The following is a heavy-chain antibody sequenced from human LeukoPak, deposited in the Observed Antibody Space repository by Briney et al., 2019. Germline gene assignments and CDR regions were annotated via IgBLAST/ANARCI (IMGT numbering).Heavy chain of an antibody. Sequence: GGSLRLSCAASGFTFSSYAVSWVRQAPGKGLEWVSAISGSGGSTYYADSVKGRFTISRDNSKNTLYLQMSSLRAEDTAVYYCVKDNDYGDYAGVFDYWGQGTLVTVSS. CDR3: VKDNDYGDYAGVFDY. J-gene: IGHJ4*02. D-gene: IGHD4-17*01. V-gene: IGHV3-23*01. CDR1: GFTFSSYA. CDR2: ISGSGGST.